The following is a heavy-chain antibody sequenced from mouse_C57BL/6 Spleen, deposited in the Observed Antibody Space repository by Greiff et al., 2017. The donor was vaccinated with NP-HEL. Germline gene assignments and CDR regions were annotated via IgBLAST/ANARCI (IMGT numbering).Heavy chain of an antibody. CDR1: GYTFTDYY. CDR2: INPYNGGT. D-gene: IGHD1-1*01. CDR3: ARPPTVVAPTEYFDV. Sequence: VQLQQSGPVLVKPGASVKMSCKASGYTFTDYYMNWVKQSHGKSLEWIGVINPYNGGTSYNQKFKGKATLTVDKSSSTAYMELNSLTSEDSAVYYCARPPTVVAPTEYFDVGGTGTTVTVSS. J-gene: IGHJ1*03. V-gene: IGHV1-19*01.